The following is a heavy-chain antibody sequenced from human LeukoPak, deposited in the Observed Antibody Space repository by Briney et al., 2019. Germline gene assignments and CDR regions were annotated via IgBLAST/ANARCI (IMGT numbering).Heavy chain of an antibody. V-gene: IGHV4-38-2*02. CDR2: IYNSGST. CDR3: ARDRDLRWFYY. CDR1: GYSMSSTFS. J-gene: IGHJ4*02. Sequence: SETLSLTCTVSGYSMSSTFSWGWIRQPPGKGLEWIGSIYNSGSTYYNPSLKSRVTMSVDTSKNQFSLKLNSVTAADTAVYYCARDRDLRWFYYWRQGTLVTVSS. D-gene: IGHD2-21*01.